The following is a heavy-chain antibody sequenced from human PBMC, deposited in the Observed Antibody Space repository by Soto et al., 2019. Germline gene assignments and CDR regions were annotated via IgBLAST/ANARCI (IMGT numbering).Heavy chain of an antibody. V-gene: IGHV1-18*04. CDR2: ISAYNGNT. J-gene: IGHJ6*02. CDR3: ARDRRVAARLLSYYYGMDV. Sequence: GXSVKVSCKASGYTFPSYGISWVRQAPGQGLEWMGWISAYNGNTNYAQKLQGRVTMTTDTSTSTAYMELRSLRSDDTAVYYCARDRRVAARLLSYYYGMDVWGQGTTVTVSS. CDR1: GYTFPSYG. D-gene: IGHD6-6*01.